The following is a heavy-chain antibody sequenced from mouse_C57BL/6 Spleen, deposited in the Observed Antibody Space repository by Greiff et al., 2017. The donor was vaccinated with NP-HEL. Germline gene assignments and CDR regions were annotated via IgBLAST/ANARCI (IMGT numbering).Heavy chain of an antibody. CDR1: GFTFSSYA. J-gene: IGHJ3*01. D-gene: IGHD2-4*01. V-gene: IGHV5-9-1*02. Sequence: EVQLVESGEGLVKPGGSLKLSCAASGFTFSSYAMSWVRQTPEKRLEWVAYISSGGDYIYYADTVKGRFTISRDNARNTLYLQMSSLKSEDTAMYYCTRDREGYYEFLAWFAYWGQGTLVTVSA. CDR3: TRDREGYYEFLAWFAY. CDR2: ISSGGDYI.